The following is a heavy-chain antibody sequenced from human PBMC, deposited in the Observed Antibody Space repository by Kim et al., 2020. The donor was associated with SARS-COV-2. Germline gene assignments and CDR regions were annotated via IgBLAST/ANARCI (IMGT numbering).Heavy chain of an antibody. J-gene: IGHJ6*02. Sequence: GESLKISCKGSGYSFTSYWIGWVRQMPGKGLEWMGIIYPGDSDTRYSPSFQGQVTISADKSISTAYLQWSSLKASDTAMYYCARAFDGSGSYLADYYYYYGMDVWGQGTTVTVSS. CDR1: GYSFTSYW. CDR3: ARAFDGSGSYLADYYYYYGMDV. CDR2: IYPGDSDT. D-gene: IGHD3-10*01. V-gene: IGHV5-51*01.